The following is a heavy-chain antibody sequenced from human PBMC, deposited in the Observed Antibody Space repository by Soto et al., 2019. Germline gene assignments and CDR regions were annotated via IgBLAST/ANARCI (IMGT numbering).Heavy chain of an antibody. V-gene: IGHV4-4*02. D-gene: IGHD6-13*01. J-gene: IGHJ4*02. CDR1: GGSISNGDW. CDR3: ARDQGSHPGD. Sequence: QVQLQESGPGLVRPSGTVSLTCAVSGGSISNGDWWSWVRQPPGTGLEGIGEIHHSGSTNYTPSLKSRVTMSVVPSKNLFSLTLNSVTAADTAFYYCARDQGSHPGDWGQGTLVSVSS. CDR2: IHHSGST.